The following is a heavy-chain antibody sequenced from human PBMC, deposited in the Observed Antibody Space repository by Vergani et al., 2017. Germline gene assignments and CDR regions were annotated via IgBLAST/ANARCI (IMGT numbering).Heavy chain of an antibody. V-gene: IGHV3-11*04. CDR1: GFTFSDYY. J-gene: IGHJ3*02. Sequence: VQLLESGGGLVQPGGSLRLSCAASGFTFSDYYMSWIRQAPGKGLEWFSYISSSSSTIYYADSVKGRFTISRDNAKNSLYLQMNSLRAVDTAVYYCAREILIVVPAAIDSFDIWGQGTRVTVSS. CDR3: AREILIVVPAAIDSFDI. D-gene: IGHD2-2*01. CDR2: ISSSSSTI.